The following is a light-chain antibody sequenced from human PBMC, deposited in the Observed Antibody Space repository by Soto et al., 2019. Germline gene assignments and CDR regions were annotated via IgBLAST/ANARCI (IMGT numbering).Light chain of an antibody. J-gene: IGKJ3*01. Sequence: EIVLTQSPGTLSLSPGERATLSCRASASLSTNSLAWYQQKPGKPPRLLIYAASTRHTDIPDRFTGRGSGPDFALTISRLEPEDFAVYYCQHYGGSPLTFGPGTKVDIK. CDR2: AAS. V-gene: IGKV3-20*01. CDR1: ASLSTNS. CDR3: QHYGGSPLT.